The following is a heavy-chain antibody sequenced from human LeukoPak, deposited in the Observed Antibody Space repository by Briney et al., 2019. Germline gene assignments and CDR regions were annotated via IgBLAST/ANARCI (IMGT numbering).Heavy chain of an antibody. CDR3: ARGLYCSSTSCYTGNWFDP. CDR1: GGPFSGYY. Sequence: SETLSLTCAVYGGPFSGYYWSWIRQPPGKGLEWIGEINHSGSTNYNPSLKSRVTISVDTSKNQFSLKLSSVTAADTAVYYCARGLYCSSTSCYTGNWFDPWGQGTLVTVSS. CDR2: INHSGST. D-gene: IGHD2-2*02. V-gene: IGHV4-34*01. J-gene: IGHJ5*02.